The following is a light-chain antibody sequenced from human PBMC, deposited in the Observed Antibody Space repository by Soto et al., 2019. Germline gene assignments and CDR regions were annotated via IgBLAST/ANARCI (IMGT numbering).Light chain of an antibody. CDR3: QQYNNWPPET. J-gene: IGKJ1*01. CDR2: GAS. Sequence: EIVLTQSPVTLSFSPGEGALLSCRASHIINNNYLAWYQQKPGQAPRLLIYGASTRATGIPARFSGSGSGTEFTLTISSLQSEDFAVYYCQQYNNWPPETFGQGTKVDIK. V-gene: IGKV3-15*01. CDR1: HIINNN.